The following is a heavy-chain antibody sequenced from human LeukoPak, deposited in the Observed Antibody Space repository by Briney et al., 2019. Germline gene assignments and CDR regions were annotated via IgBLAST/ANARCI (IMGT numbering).Heavy chain of an antibody. D-gene: IGHD5-18*01. Sequence: ASVKVSCKASGYTFTGYYMHWVRQAPGQGLEWMGWINPNSGGTNYAQKFQGRVTMTRDTSISTAYMELSRLRSDDTAVYYCARGGVPIQLWFDLDYWGQGTLATVSS. V-gene: IGHV1-2*02. J-gene: IGHJ4*02. CDR3: ARGGVPIQLWFDLDY. CDR1: GYTFTGYY. CDR2: INPNSGGT.